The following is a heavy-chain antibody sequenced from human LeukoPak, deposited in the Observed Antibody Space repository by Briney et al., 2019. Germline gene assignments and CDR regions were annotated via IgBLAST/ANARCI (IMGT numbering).Heavy chain of an antibody. V-gene: IGHV3-33*01. J-gene: IGHJ6*02. CDR1: GFTFSSYG. CDR2: IWYGGSNK. D-gene: IGHD4-17*01. CDR3: ARPTETTAYYYYYGMDV. Sequence: GGSLRLSCAASGFTFSSYGMHWVRQAPGKGLEWVAVIWYGGSNKYYADSVKGRFTISRDNSKNTLYLQMNSLRAEDTAVYYCARPTETTAYYYYYGMDVWGQGTTVTVSS.